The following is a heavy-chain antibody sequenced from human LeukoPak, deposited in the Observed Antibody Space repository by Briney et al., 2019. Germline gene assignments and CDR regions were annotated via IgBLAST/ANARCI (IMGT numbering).Heavy chain of an antibody. V-gene: IGHV3-21*01. Sequence: GGSLRLSCAASGFTFSSYSMNWVRQAPGKGLEWVSSISSSSSYIYYADSVKGRFTISRDNAKNSLYLQMNSLRAEDTAVYYCARDNWGGYYYYYMDVWGKGTTVTVSS. D-gene: IGHD7-27*01. CDR1: GFTFSSYS. J-gene: IGHJ6*03. CDR3: ARDNWGGYYYYYMDV. CDR2: ISSSSSYI.